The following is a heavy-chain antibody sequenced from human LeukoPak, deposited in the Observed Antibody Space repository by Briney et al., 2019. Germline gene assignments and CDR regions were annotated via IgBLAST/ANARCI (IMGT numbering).Heavy chain of an antibody. D-gene: IGHD5-18*01. CDR3: ARGGPAMALDY. J-gene: IGHJ4*02. V-gene: IGHV4-38-2*02. CDR2: ISHSGST. CDR1: GYSISSGYY. Sequence: SETLSLTCTVSGYSISSGYYWGWIRPSPGKGLEWIEIISHSGSTYDNPSLKSRVTISLDTSKNQISLRLRSVTAADTAVYYCARGGPAMALDYWGQGTLVTVSS.